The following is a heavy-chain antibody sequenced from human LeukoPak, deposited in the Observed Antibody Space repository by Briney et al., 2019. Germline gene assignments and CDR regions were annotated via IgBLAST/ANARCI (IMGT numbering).Heavy chain of an antibody. J-gene: IGHJ4*02. CDR2: IYIGGST. CDR1: GFTVSSNY. V-gene: IGHV3-66*01. Sequence: GGSLRLSCAASGFTVSSNYMSWVRQAPGKGLDWVSVIYIGGSTYYADSEKGRFTISRDNSKNTLYLQMNSLRAEDTAVYYCASGSDSSGYYFPFDYWGQGTLVTVSS. D-gene: IGHD3-22*01. CDR3: ASGSDSSGYYFPFDY.